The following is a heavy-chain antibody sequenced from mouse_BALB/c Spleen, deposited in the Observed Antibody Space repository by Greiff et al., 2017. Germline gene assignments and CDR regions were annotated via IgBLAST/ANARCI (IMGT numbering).Heavy chain of an antibody. CDR2: IDPENGNT. J-gene: IGHJ4*01. Sequence: EVQVVESGAELVRPGALVKLSCKASGFNIKDYYMHWVKQRPEQGLEWIGWIDPENGNTIYDPKFQGKASITADTSSNTAYLQLSSLTSEDTAVYYCARRGDSSGYDYAMDYWGQGTSVTVSS. V-gene: IGHV14-1*02. CDR3: ARRGDSSGYDYAMDY. CDR1: GFNIKDYY. D-gene: IGHD3-2*01.